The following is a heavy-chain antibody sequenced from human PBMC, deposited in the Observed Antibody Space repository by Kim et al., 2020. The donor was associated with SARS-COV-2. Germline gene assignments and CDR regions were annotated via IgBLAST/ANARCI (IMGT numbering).Heavy chain of an antibody. CDR1: GYTFTSYD. J-gene: IGHJ3*02. Sequence: ASVKVSCKASGYTFTSYDINWVRQATGQGLEWMGWMNPNSGNTGYAQKFQGRVTMTRNTSISTAYMELSSLRSEDTAVYYCARGHNWNDGDAFDIWGQGTMVTVSS. CDR2: MNPNSGNT. V-gene: IGHV1-8*01. D-gene: IGHD1-20*01. CDR3: ARGHNWNDGDAFDI.